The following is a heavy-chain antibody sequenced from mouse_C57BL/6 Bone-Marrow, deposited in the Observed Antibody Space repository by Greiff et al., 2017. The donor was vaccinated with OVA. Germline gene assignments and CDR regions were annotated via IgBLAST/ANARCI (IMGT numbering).Heavy chain of an antibody. CDR2: ISDGGSYT. D-gene: IGHD1-1*01. J-gene: IGHJ4*01. V-gene: IGHV5-4*03. Sequence: DVKLVESGGGLVKPGGSLKLSCAASGFTFSSYAMSWVRQTPEKRLEWVATISDGGSYTYYPDNVKGRFTISRDNAKNNLYLQMSHLKSEDTAMYYCARTVVDYAMDYWGQGTSVTVSS. CDR3: ARTVVDYAMDY. CDR1: GFTFSSYA.